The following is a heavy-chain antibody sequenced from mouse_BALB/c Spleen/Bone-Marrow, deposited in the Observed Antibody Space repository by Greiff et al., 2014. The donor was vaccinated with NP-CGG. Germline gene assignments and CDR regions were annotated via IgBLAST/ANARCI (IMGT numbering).Heavy chain of an antibody. D-gene: IGHD2-10*02. J-gene: IGHJ4*01. V-gene: IGHV1S34*01. Sequence: LVKTGASVKISCKASGYSFTGYYMHWVKQSHGKSLEWIGYISCYNGATSYNQKFKGKATFTVDTSSSTAYIQFNSLTSEDSAVYYCARKKYGIPYAMDYWGQGTSVTVSS. CDR1: GYSFTGYY. CDR3: ARKKYGIPYAMDY. CDR2: ISCYNGAT.